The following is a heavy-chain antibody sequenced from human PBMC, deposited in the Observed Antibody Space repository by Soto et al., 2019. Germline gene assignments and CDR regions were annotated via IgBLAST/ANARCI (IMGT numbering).Heavy chain of an antibody. CDR1: GYSFSSYG. J-gene: IGHJ5*01. CDR3: ARVQGPGAIDFFYDTNAYFD. CDR2: SSAYNGNI. V-gene: IGHV1-18*01. Sequence: ASVKVSCKTSGYSFSSYGISWVRQVPGQGLEWVGWSSAYNGNIKYAQKFQARVTMTTDTSTNTAYMELRTLTSDDTAVYFCARVQGPGAIDFFYDTNAYFD. D-gene: IGHD3-22*01.